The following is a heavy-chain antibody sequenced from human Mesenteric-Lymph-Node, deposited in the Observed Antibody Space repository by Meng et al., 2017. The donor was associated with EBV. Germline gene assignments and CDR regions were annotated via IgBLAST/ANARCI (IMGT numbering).Heavy chain of an antibody. CDR1: GGFFSGYY. V-gene: IGHV4-34*01. D-gene: IGHD3-10*01. Sequence: QWQRQQWGAGLLKPSDTLSLTGDVYGGFFSGYYCSWIRQPPGKGLEWIGEINHSGSTNYNPSLKSRVTISVDTSKNQFSLKRSSVTAADTAVYYCARGYGSGHLWGQGTLVTVSS. CDR3: ARGYGSGHL. J-gene: IGHJ4*02. CDR2: INHSGST.